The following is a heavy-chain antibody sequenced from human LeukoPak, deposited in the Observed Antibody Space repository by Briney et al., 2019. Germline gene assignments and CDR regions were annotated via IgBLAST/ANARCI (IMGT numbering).Heavy chain of an antibody. D-gene: IGHD5-18*01. Sequence: GGSLRLSCGASGFTLSSYGMSWVRQAPGKGLECVSVVSGSDGGTYYADSVKGRFTISKDKSKNTLSLQVSSLRAEDTALYYCAKGLGPLRYSYGPGDWGQGTLVTVSS. V-gene: IGHV3-23*01. CDR3: AKGLGPLRYSYGPGD. CDR1: GFTLSSYG. J-gene: IGHJ4*02. CDR2: VSGSDGGT.